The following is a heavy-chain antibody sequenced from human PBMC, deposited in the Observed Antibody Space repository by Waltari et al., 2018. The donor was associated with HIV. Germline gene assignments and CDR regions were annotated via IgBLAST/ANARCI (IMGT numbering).Heavy chain of an antibody. CDR3: ACPSYYYDSSGYYYDY. Sequence: QLQLQESGPGLVKPSETLSLTCTVSGGSISSSSYYWGGIRQPPGKGLEWIGSIYYSGSTYYNPSLKSRVTISVDTSKNQFSLKLSSVTAADTAVYYCACPSYYYDSSGYYYDYWGQGTLVTVSS. D-gene: IGHD3-22*01. CDR2: IYYSGST. J-gene: IGHJ4*02. CDR1: GGSISSSSYY. V-gene: IGHV4-39*01.